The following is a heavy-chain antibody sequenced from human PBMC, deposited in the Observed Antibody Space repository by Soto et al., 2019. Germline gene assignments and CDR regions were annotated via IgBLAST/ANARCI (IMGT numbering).Heavy chain of an antibody. Sequence: SETLSLTCAVYGGSFSGYYWSWIRQPPGKGLEWIGEINHSGSTNYNPSLKSRVTISVDTSKNQFSLKLSSVTAADTAVYYCARTGSGSYYPPPAASSNYYYYSYMDVWGKGTTVTVSS. J-gene: IGHJ6*03. D-gene: IGHD3-10*01. CDR3: ARTGSGSYYPPPAASSNYYYYSYMDV. CDR2: INHSGST. V-gene: IGHV4-34*01. CDR1: GGSFSGYY.